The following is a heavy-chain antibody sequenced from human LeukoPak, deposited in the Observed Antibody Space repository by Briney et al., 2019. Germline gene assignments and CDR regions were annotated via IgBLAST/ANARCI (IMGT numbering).Heavy chain of an antibody. J-gene: IGHJ4*02. D-gene: IGHD5-12*01. CDR2: ISAYNGNT. CDR3: ARNTRKYSGYDYAY. V-gene: IGHV1-18*01. CDR1: GYTFTSCG. Sequence: ASVTVSCKASGYTFTSCGISWVRQAPGQGLEWMGWISAYNGNTNYAQKPQGRVTMTTDTSTSTAYMELRSPRSDDTAVYYCARNTRKYSGYDYAYWGQGTLVTVSS.